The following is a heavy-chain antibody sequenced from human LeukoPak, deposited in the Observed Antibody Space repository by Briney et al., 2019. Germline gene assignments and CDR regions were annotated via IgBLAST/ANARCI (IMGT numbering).Heavy chain of an antibody. CDR3: ARVTGYMIEDYFDY. J-gene: IGHJ4*02. CDR1: GGSFSGCH. Sequence: PSETLSLTCAVYGGSFSGCHWSWIRRPPGKGLEWIGEINHSGSTNYNPSLKSRVTISVDTSKNQFSLKLKSVTAADTAVYYCARVTGYMIEDYFDYWGQGTLVTVSS. D-gene: IGHD3-22*01. V-gene: IGHV4-34*01. CDR2: INHSGST.